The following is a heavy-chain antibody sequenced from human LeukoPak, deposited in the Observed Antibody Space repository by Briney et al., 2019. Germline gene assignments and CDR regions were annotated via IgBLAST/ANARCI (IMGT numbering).Heavy chain of an antibody. J-gene: IGHJ3*02. D-gene: IGHD2-15*01. CDR1: GFTFSSYS. CDR2: ISSSSSTI. Sequence: GGSLRLSCAASGFTFSSYSMNWVRQAPGKGLEWVSYISSSSSTIYYADSVKGRFTISRDNAKNSLYLQMNSLRAEDTAVYYCAREGPYCSGGSCRLGAFDIWGQGTMVTVSS. CDR3: AREGPYCSGGSCRLGAFDI. V-gene: IGHV3-48*04.